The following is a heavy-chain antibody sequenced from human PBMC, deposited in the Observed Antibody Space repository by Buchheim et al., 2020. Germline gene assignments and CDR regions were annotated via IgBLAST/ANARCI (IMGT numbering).Heavy chain of an antibody. D-gene: IGHD2-2*02. J-gene: IGHJ6*02. V-gene: IGHV4-59*01. CDR2: IYYSGST. CDR1: GGSISSYY. CDR3: ARGYIVVVPAAIGSGYYGMDV. Sequence: QVQLQESGPGLVKPSETLSLTCTVSGGSISSYYWSWIRQPPGKGLEWIGYIYYSGSTNYNPSLKSRVTISVDTSKNHFSLKLSSVTAADTAVYYCARGYIVVVPAAIGSGYYGMDVWGQGTT.